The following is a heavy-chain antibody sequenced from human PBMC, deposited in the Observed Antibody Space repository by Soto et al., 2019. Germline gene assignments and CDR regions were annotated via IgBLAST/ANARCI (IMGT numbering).Heavy chain of an antibody. Sequence: SETLSLTCAVYGGSFSGYYWSWIRQPPGKGLEWIGEINHSGSTNYNPSLKSRVTISVDTSKNQFSLKLSSVTAADTAVYYCARRRRPYCSSTRCKPGWFDAWGQGTLVTVSS. CDR3: ARRRRPYCSSTRCKPGWFDA. D-gene: IGHD2-2*01. J-gene: IGHJ5*02. V-gene: IGHV4-34*01. CDR1: GGSFSGYY. CDR2: INHSGST.